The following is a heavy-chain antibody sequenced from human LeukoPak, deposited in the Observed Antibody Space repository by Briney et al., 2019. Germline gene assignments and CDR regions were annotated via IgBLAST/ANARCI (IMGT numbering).Heavy chain of an antibody. CDR1: GYTFTSYD. V-gene: IGHV1-8*01. CDR3: ARGGHDFWSGLFDP. D-gene: IGHD3-3*01. Sequence: EASVKVSCKASGYTFTSYDINWVRQATGQGLEWMGWMNPNSGNTGYAQKFQDRVTMTRNTSISTAYMELSSLRSEDTAVYYCARGGHDFWSGLFDPWGQGTLVTVSS. J-gene: IGHJ5*02. CDR2: MNPNSGNT.